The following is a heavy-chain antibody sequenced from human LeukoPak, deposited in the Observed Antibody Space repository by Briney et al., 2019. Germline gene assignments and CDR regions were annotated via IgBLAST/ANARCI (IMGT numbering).Heavy chain of an antibody. V-gene: IGHV3-74*01. J-gene: IGHJ4*02. D-gene: IGHD2-15*01. CDR2: IYTDGSST. Sequence: GGSLRLSCAASGFTFSNYRMHWVRQAPGKGLVWVSRIYTDGSSTNYADSVKGRFTISRDNAKNTLYLQMNSLRAEDTAVYYCAKQLGYCSDGSCYFPYWGQGTLVTVSS. CDR1: GFTFSNYR. CDR3: AKQLGYCSDGSCYFPY.